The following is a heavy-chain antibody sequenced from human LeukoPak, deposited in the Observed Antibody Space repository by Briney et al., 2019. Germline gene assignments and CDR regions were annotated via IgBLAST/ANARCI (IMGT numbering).Heavy chain of an antibody. CDR2: INPNSGGT. J-gene: IGHJ4*02. CDR3: ARFAVHRRLAVNGQFGLDY. D-gene: IGHD6-19*01. CDR1: GYTFTDYF. V-gene: IGHV1-2*02. Sequence: ASVKVSCKASGYTFTDYFIHWVRQAPGQGLEWMGWINPNSGGTKYQGRVTMSRDTSISTAYMELSSLRSEDTAVYYCARFAVHRRLAVNGQFGLDYWGQGTLVTVSS.